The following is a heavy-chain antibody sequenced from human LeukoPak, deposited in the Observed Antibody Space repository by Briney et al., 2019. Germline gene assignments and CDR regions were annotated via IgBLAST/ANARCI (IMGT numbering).Heavy chain of an antibody. Sequence: SETLSLTCTVSGGSISSYYWSWIRQPPGKGLEWIGYIYYSGSTNHNPSLKSRVTISVDTSKNQFSLKLSSVTAADTAVYYCAIGGTAHHGYWGQGTLVTVSS. CDR1: GGSISSYY. V-gene: IGHV4-59*01. CDR2: IYYSGST. D-gene: IGHD5-18*01. CDR3: AIGGTAHHGY. J-gene: IGHJ4*02.